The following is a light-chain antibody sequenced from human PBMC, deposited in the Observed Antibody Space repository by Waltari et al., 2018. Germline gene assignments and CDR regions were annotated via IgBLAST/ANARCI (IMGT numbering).Light chain of an antibody. J-gene: IGKJ1*01. Sequence: SLLSTVRHNYLNGFQQRPGQSPRRLLFKVSNRDSGVPDRFSGSGSGAAFTLKISRVEAEDGGIYYSMQATNWPLTFGQGTKVEIQ. CDR1: SLLSTVRHNY. CDR2: KVS. CDR3: MQATNWPLT. V-gene: IGKV2-30*01.